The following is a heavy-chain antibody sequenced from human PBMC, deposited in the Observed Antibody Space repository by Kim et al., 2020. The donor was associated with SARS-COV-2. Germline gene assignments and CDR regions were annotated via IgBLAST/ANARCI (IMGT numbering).Heavy chain of an antibody. D-gene: IGHD1-26*01. CDR3: ARAGGGSYYSDLYY. J-gene: IGHJ4*02. V-gene: IGHV3-30-3*01. CDR1: GFTFSSYA. CDR2: ISYDGSNK. Sequence: GGSLRLSCAASGFTFSSYAMHWVRQAPGKGLEWVAVISYDGSNKYYADSVKGRFTISRDNSKNTLYLQMNSLRAEDTAVYYCARAGGGSYYSDLYYWGQGTLVTVSP.